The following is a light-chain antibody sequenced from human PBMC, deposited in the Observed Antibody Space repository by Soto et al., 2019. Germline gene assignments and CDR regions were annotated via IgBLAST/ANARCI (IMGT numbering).Light chain of an antibody. Sequence: EIVLTQSPGTLSLSPGERATLSCRASQSVRSSNLAWYQQKPGQAPRLLINGASSRATGIPDRFSGSGSGTDFTLTISRLEPEDLAVYYCQQYGSSPLTFGGGTKVEI. CDR1: QSVRSSN. CDR3: QQYGSSPLT. J-gene: IGKJ4*01. CDR2: GAS. V-gene: IGKV3-20*01.